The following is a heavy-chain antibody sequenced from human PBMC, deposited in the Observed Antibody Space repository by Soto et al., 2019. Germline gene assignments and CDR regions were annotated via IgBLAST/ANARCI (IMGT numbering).Heavy chain of an antibody. CDR3: ARVGPYCGGDCYSPPP. J-gene: IGHJ5*02. V-gene: IGHV4-38-2*01. D-gene: IGHD2-21*02. Sequence: PSETLSLTGAVSGYAITNAYYWGWIRQPPGKGLEWIGTIYHSGSTYYNPSLKSRVTISVDASENHFSLKLSSVTAADTAVYYCARVGPYCGGDCYSPPPWGQGTLVTVSS. CDR2: IYHSGST. CDR1: GYAITNAYY.